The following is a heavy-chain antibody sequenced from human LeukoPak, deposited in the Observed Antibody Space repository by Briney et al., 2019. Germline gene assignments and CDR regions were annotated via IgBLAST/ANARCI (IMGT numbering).Heavy chain of an antibody. CDR2: IKKDGSQT. CDR1: GFTFSSYW. Sequence: GGSLRLSCAASGFTFSSYWMIWVRQAPGKGLEWVANIKKDGSQTYYVDSVKGRFTISRDNAKNLLYLQMNSLRVEDTAVYYCARRADDAFDIWGQGTMVTVSS. J-gene: IGHJ3*02. V-gene: IGHV3-7*02. CDR3: ARRADDAFDI.